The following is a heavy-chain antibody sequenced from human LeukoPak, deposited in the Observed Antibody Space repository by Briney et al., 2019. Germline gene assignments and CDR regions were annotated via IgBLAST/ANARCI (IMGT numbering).Heavy chain of an antibody. V-gene: IGHV3-33*03. CDR3: VKDHLVRGVMAS. J-gene: IGHJ5*02. D-gene: IGHD3-10*01. Sequence: PGRSLRLSCAASGFVFSTSVMHWVRQAPGKGLEWVALIWHDGSDIYYSDSVKGRFTISRDNSKITLYLQTHSLTTEDTAVYYCVKDHLVRGVMASWGQGTLVTVSS. CDR2: IWHDGSDI. CDR1: GFVFSTSV.